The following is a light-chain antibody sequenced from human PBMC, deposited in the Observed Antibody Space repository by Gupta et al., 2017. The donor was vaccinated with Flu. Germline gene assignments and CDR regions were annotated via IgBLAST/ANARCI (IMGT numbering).Light chain of an antibody. CDR3: RQALQTPYT. CDR1: QSLLHNNGYNY. V-gene: IGKV2-28*01. J-gene: IGKJ2*01. Sequence: DIVMTQSPLFLPVTPGEPASISCRSSQSLLHNNGYNYLDWYLQKPGQSPQLLIYLGSHRASGVPDRFSGSESGTDFTLKISRVEAEDVGVYYCRQALQTPYTFGQGTKMEIK. CDR2: LGS.